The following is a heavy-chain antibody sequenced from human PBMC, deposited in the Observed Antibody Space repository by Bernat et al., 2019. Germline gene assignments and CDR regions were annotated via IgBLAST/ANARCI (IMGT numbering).Heavy chain of an antibody. Sequence: QLQLQESGPGLVKPSETLSLTCTVSGGSISSSSYYWGWIRQPPGKGLEWIGSIDYSGSTYYNPSLKSRVTISVDTSKNQFSLKLSSVTAADTAVYYCAGIAAAGPFDYWGQGTLVTVSS. CDR3: AGIAAAGPFDY. CDR1: GGSISSSSYY. V-gene: IGHV4-39*01. CDR2: IDYSGST. D-gene: IGHD6-13*01. J-gene: IGHJ4*02.